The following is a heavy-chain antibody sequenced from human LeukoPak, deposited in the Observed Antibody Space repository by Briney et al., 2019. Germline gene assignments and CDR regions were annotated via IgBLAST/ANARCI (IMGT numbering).Heavy chain of an antibody. D-gene: IGHD3-10*01. CDR2: IYTSGST. J-gene: IGHJ4*02. V-gene: IGHV4-4*07. Sequence: LETLSLTCTVFGGSISSYYWSWIRQPAGKGLEWIGRIYTSGSTNYNPSLKSRVTMSVDTSKNQFSLKLSSVTAADTAVYYCARDLTMVRGVTEEYYFDYWGQGTLVTVSS. CDR1: GGSISSYY. CDR3: ARDLTMVRGVTEEYYFDY.